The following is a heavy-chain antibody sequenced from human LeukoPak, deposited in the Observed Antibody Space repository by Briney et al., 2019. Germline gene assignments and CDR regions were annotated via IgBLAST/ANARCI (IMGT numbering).Heavy chain of an antibody. J-gene: IGHJ3*02. V-gene: IGHV1-69*06. CDR1: GGTFSSYA. CDR2: IIPIFGTA. CDR3: ASGYYDSSGPPVGAFDI. Sequence: GASVKVSCKASGGTFSSYAISWVRQAPGQGLEWMGGIIPIFGTANYAQRFQGRVTITADKSTSTAYMELSSLRSEDTAVYYCASGYYDSSGPPVGAFDIWGQGTMVTVSS. D-gene: IGHD3-22*01.